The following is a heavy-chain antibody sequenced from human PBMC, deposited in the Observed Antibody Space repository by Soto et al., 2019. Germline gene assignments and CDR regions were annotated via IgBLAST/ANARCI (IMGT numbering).Heavy chain of an antibody. Sequence: SETLSLTCTVSGGSISSGGYYWSWIRQHPGKGLEWIGYIYYSGSTYYNPSLKSRVTTSVDTSKNQFSLKLSSVTAADTAVYYCARVRYCSSTSCYPRVPWFDPWGQGTLVTVSS. J-gene: IGHJ5*02. V-gene: IGHV4-31*03. CDR3: ARVRYCSSTSCYPRVPWFDP. CDR1: GGSISSGGYY. D-gene: IGHD2-2*01. CDR2: IYYSGST.